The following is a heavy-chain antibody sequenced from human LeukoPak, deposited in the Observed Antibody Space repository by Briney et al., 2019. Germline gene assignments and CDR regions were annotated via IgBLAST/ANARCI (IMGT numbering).Heavy chain of an antibody. CDR3: AKVPFMTSAFDI. J-gene: IGHJ3*02. V-gene: IGHV3-23*01. D-gene: IGHD3-16*01. CDR2: ISGSGGST. Sequence: GGSLRLSCTASGSTFSTYAMSWVRQAPGKGLEWVSAISGSGGSTYYAYSVKGRFTISRDNSKNTLYLQMNSLRAEDTAVYYCAKVPFMTSAFDIWGQGTMVTVSS. CDR1: GSTFSTYA.